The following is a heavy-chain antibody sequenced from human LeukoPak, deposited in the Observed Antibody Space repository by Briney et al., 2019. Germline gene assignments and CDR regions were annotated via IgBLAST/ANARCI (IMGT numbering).Heavy chain of an antibody. CDR2: VELSGRT. CDR3: AREGGPYRPLDH. Sequence: SGTLSLTCAVSGGSISSSNWWTWVRPPPGEGLEWIGEVELSGRTNYNPSLESRVTISVDMSANHISLKLTSVTAADTAVYCAREGGPYRPLDHSGQGTLVTVSS. CDR1: GGSISSSNW. V-gene: IGHV4-4*02. J-gene: IGHJ4*02.